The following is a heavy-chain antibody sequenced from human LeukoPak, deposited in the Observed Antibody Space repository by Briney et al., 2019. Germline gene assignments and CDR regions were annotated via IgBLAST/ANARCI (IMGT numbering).Heavy chain of an antibody. CDR3: ARGAGYCSSISCYVFDY. Sequence: ASVKFSCKASGYTFTSYGISWVRHATGQGLEWMGWISAYNGNTNYAQKLQGRVTMTTDTSTSTAYMELRSLRSDDTAVYYCARGAGYCSSISCYVFDYWGQGTLVTVSS. D-gene: IGHD2-2*01. CDR1: GYTFTSYG. J-gene: IGHJ4*02. CDR2: ISAYNGNT. V-gene: IGHV1-18*01.